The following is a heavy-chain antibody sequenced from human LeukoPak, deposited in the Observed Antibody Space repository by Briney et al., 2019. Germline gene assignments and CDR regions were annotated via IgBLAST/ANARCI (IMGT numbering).Heavy chain of an antibody. Sequence: PGGSLRLSCAASGFTFSSYSMSWVRQAPGKGLEWVSGTSDRGDYTYYADSVKGRFTISRDNSKNSLYLQMNSLRAEDTAVYYCARGHIAVAGHYGAGPSDSWGQGTLVTVSS. D-gene: IGHD6-19*01. CDR3: ARGHIAVAGHYGAGPSDS. J-gene: IGHJ4*02. V-gene: IGHV3-23*01. CDR1: GFTFSSYS. CDR2: TSDRGDYT.